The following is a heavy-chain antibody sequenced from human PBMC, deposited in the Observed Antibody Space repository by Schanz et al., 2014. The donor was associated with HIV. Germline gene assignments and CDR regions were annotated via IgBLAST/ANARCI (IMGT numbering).Heavy chain of an antibody. Sequence: EVQLVESGGGLVKTGGSLRLSCAASGLTISNYSMNWVRQAPGKGLEWVAFISATGAYMYYADSVKGRFTISRDNAKKSLFLQMNSLRDEDTAIYFCARDSVDAVVTSTDYYNGIDVWGQGTTVTVSS. D-gene: IGHD2-21*02. V-gene: IGHV3-21*04. CDR1: GLTISNYS. J-gene: IGHJ6*02. CDR2: ISATGAYM. CDR3: ARDSVDAVVTSTDYYNGIDV.